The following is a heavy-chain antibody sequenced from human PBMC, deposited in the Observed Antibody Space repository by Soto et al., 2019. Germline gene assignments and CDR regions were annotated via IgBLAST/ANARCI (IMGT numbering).Heavy chain of an antibody. CDR2: INPNSGGT. Sequence: ASVKVSCKASVYTFTSYYMDWVRQAPGQGLDWMGWINPNSGGTNYAQKFQGWVTMTRDTSISTAYMELSRLRSDDTAVYYCARARGNYRYIPNTGYYFDYWGQGTLVTISS. J-gene: IGHJ4*02. V-gene: IGHV1-2*04. D-gene: IGHD1-26*01. CDR3: ARARGNYRYIPNTGYYFDY. CDR1: VYTFTSYY.